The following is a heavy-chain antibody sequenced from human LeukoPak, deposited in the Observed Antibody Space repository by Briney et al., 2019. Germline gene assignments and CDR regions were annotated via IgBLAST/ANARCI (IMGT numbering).Heavy chain of an antibody. J-gene: IGHJ4*02. V-gene: IGHV3-7*03. CDR2: IKEDGSEK. D-gene: IGHD3-3*01. Sequence: GGSLRLSCAVSGITFSTYWMTWVRQAPGKGLEWVANIKEDGSEKYFVDSVKGRFSISRDNAKNSLYLQMNSLRAEDTAVYYCAKTFGVVEGYWGQGTLVTVSS. CDR1: GITFSTYW. CDR3: AKTFGVVEGY.